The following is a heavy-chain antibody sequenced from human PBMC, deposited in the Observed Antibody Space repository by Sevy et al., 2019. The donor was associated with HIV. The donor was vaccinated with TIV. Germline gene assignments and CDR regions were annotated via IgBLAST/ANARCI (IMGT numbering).Heavy chain of an antibody. CDR2: IRNKADSYTT. D-gene: IGHD6-13*01. CDR1: GFTFSDHY. Sequence: GGSLRLSCAASGFTFSDHYMEWVRQAPGKGLEWVGRIRNKADSYTTEYAASVKGRFTIARDDSKNSLYMKMNSLKTKDTAVYYCATDAGIAAAGGVFDYWGQGTLVTVSS. V-gene: IGHV3-72*01. CDR3: ATDAGIAAAGGVFDY. J-gene: IGHJ4*02.